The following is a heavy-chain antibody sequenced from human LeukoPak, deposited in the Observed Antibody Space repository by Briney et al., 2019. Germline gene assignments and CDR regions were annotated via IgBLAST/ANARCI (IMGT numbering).Heavy chain of an antibody. V-gene: IGHV4-39*01. CDR3: ARPREIAVAGYFDY. J-gene: IGHJ4*02. CDR1: GGSISSSSYY. CDR2: IYYSGST. Sequence: PSETLSLTCTVSGGSISSSSYYWGWIRQPPGKGLEWIGSIYYSGSTYYNPSLKSRVTISVDTSKNQFSLKLSSVTAADTAVYYCARPREIAVAGYFDYWGQGTLVTVSS. D-gene: IGHD6-19*01.